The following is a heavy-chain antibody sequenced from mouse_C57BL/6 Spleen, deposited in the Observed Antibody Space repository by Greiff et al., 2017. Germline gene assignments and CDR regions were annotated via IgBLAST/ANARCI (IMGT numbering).Heavy chain of an antibody. Sequence: QVQLQQPGAELVKPGASVKISCKASGYAFRSYWMNWVKQRPGKGLEWIGQIYPGDGDTNYNGKFKGKATLTADKSSSTAYMQLSSLTSEDAAVYYCAFYYDYDGGVAYWGQGTMVTVSA. V-gene: IGHV1-80*01. CDR3: AFYYDYDGGVAY. J-gene: IGHJ3*01. D-gene: IGHD2-4*01. CDR1: GYAFRSYW. CDR2: IYPGDGDT.